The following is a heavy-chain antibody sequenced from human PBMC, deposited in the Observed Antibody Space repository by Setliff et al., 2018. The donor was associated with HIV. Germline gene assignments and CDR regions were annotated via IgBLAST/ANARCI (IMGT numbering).Heavy chain of an antibody. D-gene: IGHD3-3*01. J-gene: IGHJ4*02. CDR3: AGSWSGYPLSFGY. Sequence: VTPSETLSLTCTVSGGSISSGGYYWSWIRQPPGKGLEWIGSIYHSGSTYNNPSLKSRVTISVDTSKNQFSLKLSSVTAADTAVYYCAGSWSGYPLSFGYWGQGTLVTVSS. CDR1: GGSISSGGYY. CDR2: IYHSGST. V-gene: IGHV4-39*07.